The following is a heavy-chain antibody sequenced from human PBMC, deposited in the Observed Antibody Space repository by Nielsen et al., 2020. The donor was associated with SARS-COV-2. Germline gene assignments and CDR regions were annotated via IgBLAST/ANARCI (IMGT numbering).Heavy chain of an antibody. D-gene: IGHD3-10*01. Sequence: GGSLRLSCAASGFTFSSYWMSWVRQAPGKGLEWVAVISYDGSNKYYADSVKGRFTISRDNSKNTLYLQMNSLRAEDTAVYYCAILPTPLWFGESNFDYWGQGTLVTVSS. J-gene: IGHJ4*02. CDR3: AILPTPLWFGESNFDY. V-gene: IGHV3-30*03. CDR2: ISYDGSNK. CDR1: GFTFSSYW.